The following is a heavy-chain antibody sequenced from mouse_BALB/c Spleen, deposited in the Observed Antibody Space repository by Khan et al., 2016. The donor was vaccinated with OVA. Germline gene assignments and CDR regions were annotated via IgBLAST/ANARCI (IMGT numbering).Heavy chain of an antibody. CDR2: INPHIGET. CDR1: GYSFTGYF. V-gene: IGHV1-20*02. J-gene: IGHJ2*01. Sequence: QLQQSGPELVRPGASVKISCKASGYSFTGYFMNWVMQSHGKSLEWIGRINPHIGETFYNQRFKDKATLTVDESSSTAHMEIRSLASEDSAVYYCTRIYRSDFDYWGQGTTLTVSS. CDR3: TRIYRSDFDY. D-gene: IGHD1-1*01.